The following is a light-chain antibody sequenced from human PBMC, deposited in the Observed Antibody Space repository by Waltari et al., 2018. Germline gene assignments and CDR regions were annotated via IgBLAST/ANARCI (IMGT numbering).Light chain of an antibody. CDR1: SSDVGSFTL. CDR3: CSYAGGSAFV. J-gene: IGLJ1*01. V-gene: IGLV2-23*02. CDR2: GVS. Sequence: QSALTQPASVSGSPGQSITIPCTRTSSDVGSFTLSSWYQHRPGKAPKLNIYGVSKRPSGVSNRFSGSKSGNTASLTISGLRTEDEADYYCCSYAGGSAFVFGTGTKITVL.